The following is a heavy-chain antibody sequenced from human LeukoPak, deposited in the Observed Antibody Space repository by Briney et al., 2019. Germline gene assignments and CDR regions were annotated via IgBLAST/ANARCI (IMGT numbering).Heavy chain of an antibody. V-gene: IGHV3-43*02. CDR2: ISGDGGST. CDR1: GFTFDDYA. CDR3: AKVNIVVVVPAALDY. J-gene: IGHJ4*02. D-gene: IGHD2-15*01. Sequence: GGSLRLSCAASGFTFDDYAMHWFRQAPVKGLEWVSLISGDGGSTYYADSVKGRFTISRDNSKNSLYLQMNSLRTEDTALYYCAKVNIVVVVPAALDYWGQGTLVTVSS.